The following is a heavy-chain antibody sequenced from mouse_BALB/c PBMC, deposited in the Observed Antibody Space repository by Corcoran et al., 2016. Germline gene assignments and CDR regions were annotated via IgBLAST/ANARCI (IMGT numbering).Heavy chain of an antibody. CDR1: GFNIKDTY. Sequence: EVQLQQSGAELVKPGASVKLSCTASGFNIKDTYMHWVKQRPEQGLEWIGRIDPANGNTKYDPKFQGKATITADTSSNTAYLQLSSLTSEDTAVYYCARGGIHYYGYWYVDVWGAGTTVTVSS. D-gene: IGHD1-2*01. V-gene: IGHV14-3*02. CDR3: ARGGIHYYGYWYVDV. J-gene: IGHJ1*01. CDR2: IDPANGNT.